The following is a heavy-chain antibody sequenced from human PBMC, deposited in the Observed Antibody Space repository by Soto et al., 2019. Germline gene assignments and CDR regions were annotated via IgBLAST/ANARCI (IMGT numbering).Heavy chain of an antibody. CDR3: ARYDYIWGSYRAYYFDY. V-gene: IGHV3-7*01. CDR2: IKQDGSEK. J-gene: IGHJ4*02. CDR1: GFTFSSYW. D-gene: IGHD3-16*01. Sequence: EVQLVESGGGLVQPGGSLRLSCAASGFTFSSYWMSWVRQAPGKGLEWVANIKQDGSEKYYVDSVKGRFTSSRDIAKNSLYLQMNSLRAEDTAVYYCARYDYIWGSYRAYYFDYWGQGTLVTVSS.